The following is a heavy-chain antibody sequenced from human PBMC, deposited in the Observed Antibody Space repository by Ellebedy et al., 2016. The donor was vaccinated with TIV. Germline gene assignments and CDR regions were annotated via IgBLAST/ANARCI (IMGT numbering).Heavy chain of an antibody. V-gene: IGHV1-18*04. J-gene: IGHJ4*02. D-gene: IGHD5-12*01. Sequence: AASVKVSCKASGYSFTGYYIHWVRQAPGQGLEWMGWISVYNGDTNYAKNIQGRVTMTTDTSTTTAYMELRSLRPDDTAVYYCARVGWVYSGGEDFWGQGTLVTVSS. CDR3: ARVGWVYSGGEDF. CDR1: GYSFTGYY. CDR2: ISVYNGDT.